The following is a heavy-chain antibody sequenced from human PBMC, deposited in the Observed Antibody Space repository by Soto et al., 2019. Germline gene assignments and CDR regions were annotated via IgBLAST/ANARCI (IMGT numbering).Heavy chain of an antibody. J-gene: IGHJ4*02. V-gene: IGHV3-23*01. CDR3: ASGGSVIGYDILTGYSRDFDY. D-gene: IGHD3-9*01. CDR1: GVTFSSYA. Sequence: GGTLRLSCAASGVTFSSYAMSWVRQAPGKGLEWVSAISGRGGSTYYADSVKGRFTISRDNTKNTLYLQMNSLRAEDTAVYYCASGGSVIGYDILTGYSRDFDYWGQGTLVTVS. CDR2: ISGRGGST.